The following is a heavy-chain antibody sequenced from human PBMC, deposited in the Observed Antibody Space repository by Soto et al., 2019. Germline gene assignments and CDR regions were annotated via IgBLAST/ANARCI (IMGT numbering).Heavy chain of an antibody. CDR2: IWYDGSNK. D-gene: IGHD1-1*01. J-gene: IGHJ6*02. V-gene: IGHV3-33*01. CDR3: AREGTGPYYYYGMDV. CDR1: GFTFSSYG. Sequence: QVQLGESGGGVVQPGRSLRLSCAASGFTFSSYGMHWVRQAPGKGLEWVAVIWYDGSNKYYADSVKGRFTISRDNSKNTLYLQMNSLRAEDTAVYYCAREGTGPYYYYGMDVWGQGTTVTVSS.